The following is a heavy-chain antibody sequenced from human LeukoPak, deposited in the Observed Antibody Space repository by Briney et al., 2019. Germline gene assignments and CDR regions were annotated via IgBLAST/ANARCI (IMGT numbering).Heavy chain of an antibody. Sequence: SETLSLTCTVSDGSISSYYWSWIRQPAGKGLEWIGRIYSSGSTNYNPSLKSRVTMSVDTSKNQFSLKLSSVTAADTAVYYCARDRYDSVYNWFDPWGQGTLVTVSS. J-gene: IGHJ5*02. V-gene: IGHV4-4*07. D-gene: IGHD3-22*01. CDR1: DGSISSYY. CDR3: ARDRYDSVYNWFDP. CDR2: IYSSGST.